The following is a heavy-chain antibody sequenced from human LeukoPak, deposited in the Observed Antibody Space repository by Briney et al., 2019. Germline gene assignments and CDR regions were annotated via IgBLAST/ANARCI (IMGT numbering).Heavy chain of an antibody. Sequence: PGGSLRLSCAASGFTFSSYWMHWVRQAPGQGLEWVANINQDGSEKYYVDSVKGRFTISRDNAKNSLFLQMGSLRVEDTAVYYCARESTAGYNSSWYGFRNWGQGTLVSVSS. J-gene: IGHJ1*01. CDR1: GFTFSSYW. V-gene: IGHV3-7*01. D-gene: IGHD6-13*01. CDR2: INQDGSEK. CDR3: ARESTAGYNSSWYGFRN.